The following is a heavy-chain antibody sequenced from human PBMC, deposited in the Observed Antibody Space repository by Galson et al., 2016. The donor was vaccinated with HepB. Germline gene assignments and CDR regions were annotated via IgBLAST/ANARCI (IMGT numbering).Heavy chain of an antibody. CDR1: GGSISNSDW. V-gene: IGHV4-4*02. CDR3: ARQQLSYTWGY. Sequence: ETLSLTCAVSGGSISNSDWWSWVRQPPGKGLEWIGEIHRTGSTNYNPSLKSRVTISVDKADEQISLNLYSVTAADAAVYYCARQQLSYTWGYWGQGTQVTVSS. D-gene: IGHD1-1*01. CDR2: IHRTGST. J-gene: IGHJ4*02.